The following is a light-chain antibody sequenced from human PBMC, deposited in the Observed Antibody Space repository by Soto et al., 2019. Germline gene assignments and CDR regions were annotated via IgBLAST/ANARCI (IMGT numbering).Light chain of an antibody. J-gene: IGLJ2*01. CDR3: GTWDSSLSVGV. V-gene: IGLV1-51*01. CDR2: DND. Sequence: QSVLTQPPSVSAAPGQKVTISCSGSSSNIGHNYVCWYQQFPGTAPKLLIYDNDKRPSGIPDRFSGSKSGTSAILDITGLQTGDEADYYCGTWDSSLSVGVFGGGTKLTVL. CDR1: SSNIGHNY.